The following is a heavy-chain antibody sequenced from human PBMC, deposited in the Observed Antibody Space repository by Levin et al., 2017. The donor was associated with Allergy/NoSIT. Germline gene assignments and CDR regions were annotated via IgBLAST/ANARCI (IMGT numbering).Heavy chain of an antibody. CDR1: GFNFSNSW. D-gene: IGHD3-22*01. V-gene: IGHV3-7*01. Sequence: GESLKISCAASGFNFSNSWMSWVRQAPGKGLEWVANIKQDGYEKYYVDSVKGRFTISRDNAKNSLYLQMNSLRAEDTAVYYCARESRTYYYDSTGYVDYWGQGTLVTVSS. CDR2: IKQDGYEK. CDR3: ARESRTYYYDSTGYVDY. J-gene: IGHJ4*02.